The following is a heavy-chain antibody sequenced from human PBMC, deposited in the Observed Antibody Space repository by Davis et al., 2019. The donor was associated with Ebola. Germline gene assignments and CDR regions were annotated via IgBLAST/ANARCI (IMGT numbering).Heavy chain of an antibody. CDR3: TPNWGQFDY. CDR2: IKSKTDGGTT. Sequence: PGGSLRLSCAASGFTFSQAPGKGLEWVGRIKSKTDGGTTDYAAPVKGRFTISRDDSKNTLYLQMNSLKTEDTAVYYCTPNWGQFDYWGQGTLVTVSS. J-gene: IGHJ4*02. D-gene: IGHD7-27*01. V-gene: IGHV3-15*01. CDR1: GFTFS.